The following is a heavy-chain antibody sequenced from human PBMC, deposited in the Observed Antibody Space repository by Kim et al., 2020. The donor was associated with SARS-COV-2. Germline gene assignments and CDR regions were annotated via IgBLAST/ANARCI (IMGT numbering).Heavy chain of an antibody. CDR1: GFTFSSYA. D-gene: IGHD2-2*01. V-gene: IGHV3-30-3*01. CDR3: ARDLGVLVPAANDYYYYYGMDV. CDR2: ISYDGSNK. J-gene: IGHJ6*02. Sequence: GGSLRLSCAASGFTFSSYAMHWVRQAPGKGLEWVAVISYDGSNKYYADSVKGRFTISRDNSKNTLYLQMNSLRAEDTAVYYCARDLGVLVPAANDYYYYYGMDVWGQGTTVTVSS.